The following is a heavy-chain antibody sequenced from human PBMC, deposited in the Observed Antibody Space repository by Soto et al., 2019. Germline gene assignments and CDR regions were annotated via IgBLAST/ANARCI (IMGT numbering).Heavy chain of an antibody. Sequence: GGSLRLSCAASGFTFSNYVMNWVRQAPGKGLEWVSTISYSADKTFYADSVEGRFTISRDNSRDTLFLQMNSLRADDAAVYYCARRARTATTNWGAFDIWGQGTMVTVSS. CDR1: GFTFSNYV. D-gene: IGHD1-7*01. J-gene: IGHJ3*02. CDR2: ISYSADKT. V-gene: IGHV3-23*01. CDR3: ARRARTATTNWGAFDI.